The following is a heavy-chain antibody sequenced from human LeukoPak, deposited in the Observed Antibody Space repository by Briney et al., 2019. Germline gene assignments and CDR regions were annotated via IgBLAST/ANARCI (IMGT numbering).Heavy chain of an antibody. CDR1: GFTFSSYW. D-gene: IGHD7-27*01. CDR3: AKTGERDY. CDR2: IKEDGTQK. V-gene: IGHV3-7*01. J-gene: IGHJ4*02. Sequence: GGSLRLSCAASGFTFSSYWMSWVRQAPGKGPEWVANIKEDGTQKYYVDSVRGRFTISRDNAENSLYLQMNSLGDEDTAVYYCAKTGERDYWGRGTLVTVSS.